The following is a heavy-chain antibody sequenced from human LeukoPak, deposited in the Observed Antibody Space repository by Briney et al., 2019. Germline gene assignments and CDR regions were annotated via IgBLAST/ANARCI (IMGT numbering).Heavy chain of an antibody. J-gene: IGHJ4*02. Sequence: GGSLRLSCAASGFTFSSYWMHWVRQVPGKGLVWVSRINSDGTISSYADSVKGRFTISRDNAKNTLYLQMNSLTAEDTAVYYCARVAYGSSWYVDYWGQGNLVTVSS. CDR1: GFTFSSYW. CDR3: ARVAYGSSWYVDY. D-gene: IGHD6-13*01. V-gene: IGHV3-74*01. CDR2: INSDGTIS.